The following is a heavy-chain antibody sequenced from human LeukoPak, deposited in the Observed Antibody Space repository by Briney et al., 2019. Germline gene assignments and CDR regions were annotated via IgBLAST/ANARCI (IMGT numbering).Heavy chain of an antibody. CDR3: ARSTAAAGTTDY. D-gene: IGHD6-13*01. Sequence: PSETLSLTCAVSGVSISSSNWWSWVRQPPGKGLEWIGEIYHSGSTNYNPSLKSRVTISVDKSKNQFSLKLSSVTAADTAVYYCARSTAAAGTTDYWGQGTLVTVSS. V-gene: IGHV4-4*02. CDR1: GVSISSSNW. CDR2: IYHSGST. J-gene: IGHJ4*02.